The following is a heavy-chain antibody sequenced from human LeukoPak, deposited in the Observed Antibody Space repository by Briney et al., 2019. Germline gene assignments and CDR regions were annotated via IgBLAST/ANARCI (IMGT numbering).Heavy chain of an antibody. D-gene: IGHD5/OR15-5a*01. CDR2: ISYDGSNK. Sequence: GRSLRLSCAASGFTFSSYAMHWVRQAPGKGLEWVAVISYDGSNKYYADSVKGRFTISRDNSKNTLYLQMNSLRAGDTAVYYCARASTTGDWFDPWGQGTLVTVSS. CDR1: GFTFSSYA. V-gene: IGHV3-30*04. CDR3: ARASTTGDWFDP. J-gene: IGHJ5*02.